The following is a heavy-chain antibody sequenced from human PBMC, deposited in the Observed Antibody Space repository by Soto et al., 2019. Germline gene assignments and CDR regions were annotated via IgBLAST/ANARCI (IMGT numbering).Heavy chain of an antibody. D-gene: IGHD6-13*01. J-gene: IGHJ6*02. V-gene: IGHV4-34*01. CDR2: INHSGST. Sequence: PSETLSLTCAVYGWSFCGYYWGWIRQPPGKGLEWIGEINHSGSTNYNPSLKSRVTISVDTSKNQFSLRLSSVTAADTAVYYCARFTRSSSWKVYYYGMDVWGQGTTVTVSS. CDR1: GWSFCGYY. CDR3: ARFTRSSSWKVYYYGMDV.